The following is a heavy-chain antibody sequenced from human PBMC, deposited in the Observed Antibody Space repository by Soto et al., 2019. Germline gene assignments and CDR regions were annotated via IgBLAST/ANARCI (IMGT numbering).Heavy chain of an antibody. CDR2: IIPISDTT. CDR1: GGTFSSYA. J-gene: IGHJ6*02. V-gene: IGHV1-69*01. Sequence: QVQLVQSGAEVKKPGSSVKFSCKASGGTFSSYAISWVRQAPGQGLEWMGGIIPISDTTNYAQKFQGRVTITADESKSTAYMELSSLRSEDTAVYYCARSQGSSTSLEIYYYYYYGMDVWGQGTTVTVSS. CDR3: ARSQGSSTSLEIYYYYYYGMDV. D-gene: IGHD2-2*01.